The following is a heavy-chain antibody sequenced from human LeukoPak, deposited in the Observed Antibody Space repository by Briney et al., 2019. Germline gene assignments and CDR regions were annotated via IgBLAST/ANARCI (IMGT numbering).Heavy chain of an antibody. J-gene: IGHJ4*02. CDR2: MNPNSGNT. D-gene: IGHD6-13*01. Sequence: ASAKVSCKASGYTFTSYDINWVRQATGQGLEWMGWMNPNSGNTGYAQKFQGRVTMTRNTSISTAYMELSSLRSEDTAVYYCARRKTSSSWLVFDYWGQGTLVTVSS. CDR3: ARRKTSSSWLVFDY. V-gene: IGHV1-8*01. CDR1: GYTFTSYD.